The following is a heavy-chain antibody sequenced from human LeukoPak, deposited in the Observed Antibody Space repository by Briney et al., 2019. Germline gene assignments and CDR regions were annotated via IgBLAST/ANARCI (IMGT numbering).Heavy chain of an antibody. CDR2: IDSSGGYM. J-gene: IGHJ4*02. Sequence: GGSLRLSCEASGFTFNTYSMNWARQAPGKGLEWVSSIDSSGGYMFYADSVKGRFIISRDNAKDSPYLQKNSLGVEDTAVYYCLRGDRRDYWGQGTLVTVSS. CDR1: GFTFNTYS. V-gene: IGHV3-21*06. CDR3: LRGDRRDY.